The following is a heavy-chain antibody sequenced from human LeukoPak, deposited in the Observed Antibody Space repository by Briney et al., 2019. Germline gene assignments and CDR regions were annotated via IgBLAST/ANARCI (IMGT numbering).Heavy chain of an antibody. V-gene: IGHV1-18*01. Sequence: ASVKVSCKASGYTFTSYGISWVRQAPGQGLEWMGWISAYNGNTNYAQKLQGRVTMTTDTSTSTAYMELRSLRSDDTAVYYCARARQPFVAGAYYFDYWGQGTLVTVSS. CDR3: ARARQPFVAGAYYFDY. CDR2: ISAYNGNT. J-gene: IGHJ4*02. CDR1: GYTFTSYG. D-gene: IGHD6-19*01.